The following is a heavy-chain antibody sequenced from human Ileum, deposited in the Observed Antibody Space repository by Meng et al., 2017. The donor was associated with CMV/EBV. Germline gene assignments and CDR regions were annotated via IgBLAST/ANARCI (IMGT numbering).Heavy chain of an antibody. V-gene: IGHV4-34*01. CDR3: ARGRRPGY. CDR2: INHSGST. D-gene: IGHD3-10*01. J-gene: IGHJ4*02. Sequence: SETLSLTCAVYGGSFSGYYWSWIRQPPGKGLEWIGEINHSGSTNYNPSLKSRVTISVDTSKNQFSLKLSSVTAADTAVYYCARGRRPGYWGLGTLVTVSS. CDR1: GGSFSGYY.